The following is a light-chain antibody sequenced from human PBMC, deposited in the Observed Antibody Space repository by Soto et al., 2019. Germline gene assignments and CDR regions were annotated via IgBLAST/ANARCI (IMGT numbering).Light chain of an antibody. CDR1: SSNIGSYNL. CDR2: EVS. V-gene: IGLV2-23*02. CDR3: YSYAGGSTFV. Sequence: QSVLTQPASVSGSPGQSITISCTGASSNIGSYNLVSWYQQHPGKAPKLIIYEVSQRPSGVSNRFSGSKSGNTASLTISGLQAEDEADYYCYSYAGGSTFVFGTGTKLTVL. J-gene: IGLJ1*01.